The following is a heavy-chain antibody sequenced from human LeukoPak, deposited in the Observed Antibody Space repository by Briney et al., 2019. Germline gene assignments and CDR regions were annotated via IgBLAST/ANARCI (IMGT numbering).Heavy chain of an antibody. CDR2: IRYDGSNK. D-gene: IGHD2-21*02. CDR1: GFTFSSYG. CDR3: ATIVVVTAIQIFDY. Sequence: GGSLRLSCAASGFTFSSYGMHWVRQAPGKGLEWVAFIRYDGSNKYYADSVKGRFTISRDNSKNTLSLQMNSLRAEDTAVYYCATIVVVTAIQIFDYWGQGTLVTVSS. V-gene: IGHV3-30*02. J-gene: IGHJ4*02.